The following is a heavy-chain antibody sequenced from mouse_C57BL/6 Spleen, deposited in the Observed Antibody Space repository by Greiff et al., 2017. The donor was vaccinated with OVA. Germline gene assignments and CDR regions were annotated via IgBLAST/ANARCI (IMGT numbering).Heavy chain of an antibody. CDR1: GYTFTSYW. D-gene: IGHD6-1*01. CDR2: IDPSDSYT. J-gene: IGHJ3*01. CDR3: ARAGASAWLAY. Sequence: QVQLQQPGAELVMPGASVKLSCKASGYTFTSYWMHWVKQRPGQGLEWIGEIDPSDSYTNYNQKFKGKSTLTVDKSSSTAYMQLSSLTSEDSAVYYCARAGASAWLAYWGQGTLVTVSA. V-gene: IGHV1-69*01.